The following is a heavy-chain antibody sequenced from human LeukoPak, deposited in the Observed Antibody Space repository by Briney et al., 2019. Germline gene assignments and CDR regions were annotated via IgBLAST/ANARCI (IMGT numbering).Heavy chain of an antibody. J-gene: IGHJ6*02. V-gene: IGHV1-69*04. CDR3: AREIDTAMVTYYYGMDV. CDR2: IIPNLGIA. CDR1: GGTFSSYA. Sequence: ASVKVSCKASGGTFSSYAISWVRQAPGQGLEWMGRIIPNLGIANYAQKFQGRVTITADKSTSTAYMELSSLRSEDTAVYYCAREIDTAMVTYYYGMDVWGQGTTVTVSS. D-gene: IGHD5-18*01.